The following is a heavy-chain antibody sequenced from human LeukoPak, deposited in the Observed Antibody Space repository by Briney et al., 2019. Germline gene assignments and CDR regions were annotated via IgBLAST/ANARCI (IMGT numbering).Heavy chain of an antibody. J-gene: IGHJ4*02. CDR2: ISSNGGST. V-gene: IGHV3-64*01. Sequence: GGSLRLSCAASGFTFSSYAMHWVRQAPGKGLEYVSAISSNGGSTYYANSVKGRFTISRDNSKDTLYLQMGSLRAEDMAVYYCASCSGGSCYSFDYWGQGTLVTVSS. D-gene: IGHD2-15*01. CDR1: GFTFSSYA. CDR3: ASCSGGSCYSFDY.